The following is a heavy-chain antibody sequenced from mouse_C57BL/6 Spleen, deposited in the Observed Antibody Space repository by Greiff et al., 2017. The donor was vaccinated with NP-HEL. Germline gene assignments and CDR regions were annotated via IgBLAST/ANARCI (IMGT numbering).Heavy chain of an antibody. CDR1: GYAFSSSW. D-gene: IGHD2-12*01. Sequence: VQLQQSGPELVKPGASVKISCKASGYAFSSSWMNWVKQRSGKGLEWIGRIYPGDGDTNYNGKFKGKATLTADKSSSTAYMQLSSLTSEDSAVYFCARNLYDHFDYWGQGTTLTVSS. CDR2: IYPGDGDT. J-gene: IGHJ2*01. CDR3: ARNLYDHFDY. V-gene: IGHV1-82*01.